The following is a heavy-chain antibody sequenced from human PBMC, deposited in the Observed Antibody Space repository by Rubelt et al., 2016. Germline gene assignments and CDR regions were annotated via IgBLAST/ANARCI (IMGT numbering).Heavy chain of an antibody. CDR2: VLHSGSA. J-gene: IGHJ5*01. V-gene: IGHV4-39*01. CDR3: ARARSTGVGGRGFFDS. Sequence: QLQLQESGPGLVKPSETLSLTCTVSGGAICDSDYYWAWIRQPPGRGLEYIVTVLHSGSAYYNPSLNSRVTVSVDTSKNQFSLGLYSGPAADTAVYYCARARSTGVGGRGFFDSWGQGTLVTVSS. D-gene: IGHD1-1*01. CDR1: GGAICDSDYY.